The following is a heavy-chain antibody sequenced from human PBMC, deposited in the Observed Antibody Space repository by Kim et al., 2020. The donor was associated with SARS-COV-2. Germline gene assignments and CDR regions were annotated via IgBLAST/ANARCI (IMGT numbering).Heavy chain of an antibody. V-gene: IGHV3-30*04. J-gene: IGHJ6*01. Sequence: GGSLRLSCAASGFTFSSYAMHWVRQAPGKGLEWVAVISYDGSNKYYADSVKGRFIISRDNSKNTLYLQMNILRAEDTAVYYCARDPYSSGWYPYYYYGM. D-gene: IGHD6-19*01. CDR3: ARDPYSSGWYPYYYYGM. CDR2: ISYDGSNK. CDR1: GFTFSSYA.